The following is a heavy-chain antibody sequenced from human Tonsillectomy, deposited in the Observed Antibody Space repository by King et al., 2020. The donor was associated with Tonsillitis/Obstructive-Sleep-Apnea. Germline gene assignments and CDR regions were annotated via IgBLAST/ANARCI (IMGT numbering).Heavy chain of an antibody. D-gene: IGHD1-14*01. Sequence: QLQESGPGLVKPSETLSLTCSVSGGSISSYYWTWIRQPPGKGLEWIGYIYYSGSTNYNPSLKSRVTISVDTSKNQFSLKLSSVTAADTAVYYCASFTTFNWFDPWGQGTLVTVSS. V-gene: IGHV4-59*01. CDR1: GGSISSYY. J-gene: IGHJ5*02. CDR3: ASFTTFNWFDP. CDR2: IYYSGST.